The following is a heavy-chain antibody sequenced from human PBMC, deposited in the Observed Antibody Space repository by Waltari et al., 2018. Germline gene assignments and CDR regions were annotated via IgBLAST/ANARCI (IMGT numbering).Heavy chain of an antibody. V-gene: IGHV1-18*01. J-gene: IGHJ5*02. CDR1: GYTFTSYG. CDR3: ARDLSRITIFGVVSPNWFDP. Sequence: QVQLVQSGAEVKKPGASVKVSCKASGYTFTSYGISWVRQAPGHGLEWMGWISAYNGNTNYAQKLQGRVTMTTDTSTSTAYMELRSLRSDDTAVYYCARDLSRITIFGVVSPNWFDPWGQGTLVTVSS. CDR2: ISAYNGNT. D-gene: IGHD3-3*01.